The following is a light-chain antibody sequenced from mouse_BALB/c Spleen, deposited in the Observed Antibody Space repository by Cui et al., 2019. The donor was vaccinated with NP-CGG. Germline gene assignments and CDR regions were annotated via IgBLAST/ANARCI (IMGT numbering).Light chain of an antibody. CDR2: GTN. CDR3: ALWYSNHWV. V-gene: IGLV1*01. Sequence: QAVVCQGSAFTTSPGETVTLTCRSSTGAVTTSNYANWVQEKPDHLFTGLIGGTNNRAPGVPARFSGSLIGDKAALTITGAQTEDEAIYFCALWYSNHWVFGGGTKLTVL. J-gene: IGLJ1*01. CDR1: TGAVTTSNY.